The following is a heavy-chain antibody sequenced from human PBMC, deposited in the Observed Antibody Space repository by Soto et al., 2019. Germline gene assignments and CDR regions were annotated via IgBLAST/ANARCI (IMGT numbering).Heavy chain of an antibody. V-gene: IGHV3-30-3*01. CDR2: ISYDGSNK. CDR3: ARGTSELVAFDY. D-gene: IGHD6-6*01. J-gene: IGHJ4*02. CDR1: GFTFSSYA. Sequence: ESGGGVVQPGRSLRLSCAASGFTFSSYAMHWVRQAPGKGLEWVAGISYDGSNKYYADSVKGRFTISRDNSKNTLYLQMNSLRAEDTAVYYCARGTSELVAFDYWGQGTLVTVSS.